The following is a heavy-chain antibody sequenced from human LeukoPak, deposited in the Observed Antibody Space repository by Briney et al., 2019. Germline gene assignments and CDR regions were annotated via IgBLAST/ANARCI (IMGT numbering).Heavy chain of an antibody. D-gene: IGHD2/OR15-2a*01. CDR3: ARGNRKLDY. CDR1: GFTFNTYS. Sequence: GGSLRPSCAASGFTFNTYSMSWVRQAPGKGLEWVSYITGSSSTIYYADSVKGRFTISRDNAKNSLFLQMNSLRDEDTAVYYCARGNRKLDYWGQGTLVTVSS. V-gene: IGHV3-48*02. J-gene: IGHJ4*02. CDR2: ITGSSSTI.